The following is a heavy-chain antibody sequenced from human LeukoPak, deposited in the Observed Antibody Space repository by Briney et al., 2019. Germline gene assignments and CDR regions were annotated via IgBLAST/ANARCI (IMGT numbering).Heavy chain of an antibody. Sequence: GGSLRLSCAASGIDFRASGMHWVRQSPGMGVEWVTFIQTDGRDKYYAASVAGRFTISRDNSKNTVYLNMNNLRPDDTALYYGAREGGTVVIGRFDYWGQGTLVTVSS. J-gene: IGHJ4*02. V-gene: IGHV3-30*02. CDR1: GIDFRASG. D-gene: IGHD2-2*01. CDR3: AREGGTVVIGRFDY. CDR2: IQTDGRDK.